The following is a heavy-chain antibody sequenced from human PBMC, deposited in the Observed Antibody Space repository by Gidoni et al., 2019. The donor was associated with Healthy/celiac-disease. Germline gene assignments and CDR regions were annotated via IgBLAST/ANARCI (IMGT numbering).Heavy chain of an antibody. CDR3: AKDPCIGDGSSCHYFDY. CDR1: GFTFSTYG. D-gene: IGHD6-13*01. V-gene: IGHV3-30*18. J-gene: IGHJ4*02. CDR2: ISYDGSNK. Sequence: QVQLVESGGGVVQPGRSLRLPCAASGFTFSTYGMHWVRQAPGKGLKWVAVISYDGSNKYYADSVKGRFTISRDNSKNTLYLQMNSLRAEDTAVYYCAKDPCIGDGSSCHYFDYWGQGTLVTVSS.